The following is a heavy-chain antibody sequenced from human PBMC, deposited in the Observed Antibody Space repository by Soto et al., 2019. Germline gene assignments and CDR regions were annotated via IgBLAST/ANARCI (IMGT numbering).Heavy chain of an antibody. V-gene: IGHV3-53*01. J-gene: IGHJ4*02. Sequence: PGGSLRLSCAASGFTFSSCAMSWVRQAPGKGLEWVSVIYSGGSTYYADSVKGRFTISRDNSKNTLYLQMNSLRAEDTAVYYCATYPIPAAPVDYWGQGTLVTVSS. CDR1: GFTFSSCA. CDR3: ATYPIPAAPVDY. D-gene: IGHD6-13*01. CDR2: IYSGGST.